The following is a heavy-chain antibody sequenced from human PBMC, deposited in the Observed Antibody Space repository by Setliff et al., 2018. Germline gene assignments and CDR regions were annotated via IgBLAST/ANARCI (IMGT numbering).Heavy chain of an antibody. CDR1: GYTFTGHY. CDR3: ARGTDYHGSGSYWAKDV. D-gene: IGHD3-10*01. V-gene: IGHV1-2*02. J-gene: IGHJ6*04. Sequence: ASVKVSCKASGYTFTGHYIHWVRRAPGQGLEWLGWINPRTGVTNYARKFQGRVTMTRDTSITTVYMDLDRLRSDDTAVYYCARGTDYHGSGSYWAKDVWGKGTTVTVSS. CDR2: INPRTGVT.